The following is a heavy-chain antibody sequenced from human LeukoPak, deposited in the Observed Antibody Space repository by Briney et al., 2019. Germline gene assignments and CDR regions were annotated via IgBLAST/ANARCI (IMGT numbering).Heavy chain of an antibody. J-gene: IGHJ4*02. V-gene: IGHV3-66*01. Sequence: GGSLRLSCAASGFTVSSNYMSWVRQAPGKGLEWVSVIYSGGSTYYADSVKGRFTISRDNYKNTLYLQMNSLRADDAAVYVCTGEGGYCSSTSCYSHFDFWGQGALVTVVS. D-gene: IGHD2-2*02. CDR2: IYSGGST. CDR3: TGEGGYCSSTSCYSHFDF. CDR1: GFTVSSNY.